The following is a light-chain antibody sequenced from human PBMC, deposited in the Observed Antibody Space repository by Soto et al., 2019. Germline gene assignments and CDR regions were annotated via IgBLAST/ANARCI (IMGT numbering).Light chain of an antibody. CDR1: PSVTY. J-gene: IGKJ1*01. V-gene: IGKV3-20*01. CDR3: HQYDFSPWT. Sequence: EIVLTQSPRTLSLSPGERATLSCRASPSVTYLGWYQQKPGQAPRLLIYAVCIRAASISDRFSGSGSGTDFTLTITRLEPEDSAMYYCHQYDFSPWTFGQGTRVEIK. CDR2: AVC.